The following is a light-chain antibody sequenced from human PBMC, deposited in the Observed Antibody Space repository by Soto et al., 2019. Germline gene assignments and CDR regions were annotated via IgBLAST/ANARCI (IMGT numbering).Light chain of an antibody. Sequence: QLVLTQSPSASASLGASVKLTCTLSSGHSSYAIAWHQQQPEKGPRYLMKINSDGSHIKGDGIPDRFSGSRSGAERSLTISSLQSEDEADYYCQTWGTGIRVFDGGTKVTVL. CDR1: SGHSSYA. CDR3: QTWGTGIRV. CDR2: INSDGSH. V-gene: IGLV4-69*01. J-gene: IGLJ2*01.